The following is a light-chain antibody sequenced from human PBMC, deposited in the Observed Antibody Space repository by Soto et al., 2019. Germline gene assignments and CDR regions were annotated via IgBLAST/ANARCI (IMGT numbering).Light chain of an antibody. CDR1: SGSIANNY. J-gene: IGLJ2*01. CDR2: ENK. V-gene: IGLV6-57*04. CDR3: QSYDADFVI. Sequence: NFMLTQPHSVSESPGKTVTISCTRSSGSIANNYVQWYQQRPGSAPTTVIYENKLRPSGGPGRFSGSTDASSNSASLTISGLQTEDEAYYYCQSYDADFVIFGGVTKVTVL.